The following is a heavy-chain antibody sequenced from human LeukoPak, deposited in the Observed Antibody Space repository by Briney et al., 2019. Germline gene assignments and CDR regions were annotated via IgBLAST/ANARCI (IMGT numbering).Heavy chain of an antibody. V-gene: IGHV4-38-2*01. Sequence: SETLSLTSALSGDSISSGYYWGWIRQLPGKGREWIGRFYHSGSTYYNPSLRRRVTLSVDTSKTPSSLKMSSVPAADTAAYYCARVEYIVVVPAAKLTTRFAPWGQGTLATVSS. CDR1: GDSISSGYY. CDR2: FYHSGST. J-gene: IGHJ5*02. D-gene: IGHD2-2*01. CDR3: ARVEYIVVVPAAKLTTRFAP.